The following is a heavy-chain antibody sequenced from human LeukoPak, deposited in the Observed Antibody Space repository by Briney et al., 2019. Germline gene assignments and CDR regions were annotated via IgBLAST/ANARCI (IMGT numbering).Heavy chain of an antibody. CDR3: ARRIDSGWYGFWFDP. J-gene: IGHJ5*02. Sequence: PGESLKISCKGSGYSFTSYWIGWVRQMPGKGLEWMGIIYPGDSDTRYSPSFQGQVTISADKSISTAYLQWSSLKASDTAMYYCARRIDSGWYGFWFDPWGQGTLVTVSS. CDR1: GYSFTSYW. CDR2: IYPGDSDT. D-gene: IGHD6-19*01. V-gene: IGHV5-51*01.